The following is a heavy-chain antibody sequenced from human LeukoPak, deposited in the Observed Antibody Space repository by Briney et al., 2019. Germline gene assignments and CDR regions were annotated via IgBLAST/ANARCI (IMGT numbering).Heavy chain of an antibody. V-gene: IGHV1-2*02. CDR2: INPNTGGT. Sequence: ASVKDSCKASGYTFTGYYIHWVRQAPGQGLEWMGWINPNTGGTNYAEKFQGRVTMTSDTSISTAYMDLSRLRSDDTAVYYCARDRGVIMPGGDCWGQGTLVTVSS. CDR1: GYTFTGYY. CDR3: ARDRGVIMPGGDC. D-gene: IGHD3-10*01. J-gene: IGHJ4*02.